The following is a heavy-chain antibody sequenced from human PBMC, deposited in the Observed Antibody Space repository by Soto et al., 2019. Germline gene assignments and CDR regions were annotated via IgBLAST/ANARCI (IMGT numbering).Heavy chain of an antibody. CDR1: GGSIGRYY. CDR2: IYYTGDT. D-gene: IGHD3-10*01. CDR3: ARDRDYGSGSTLGWDY. Sequence: QVQLQESGPGLVKSSETLSLTCTVSGGSIGRYYWHWIRQPAGKGLEWIGRIYYTGDTRYNPSLRGRVTMSVDTSKNQFSLKLTSVSAADTAVYYCARDRDYGSGSTLGWDYWGRGTLVSVSS. J-gene: IGHJ4*02. V-gene: IGHV4-4*07.